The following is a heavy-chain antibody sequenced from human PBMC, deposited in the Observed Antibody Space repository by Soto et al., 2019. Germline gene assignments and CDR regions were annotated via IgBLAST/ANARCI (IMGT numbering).Heavy chain of an antibody. D-gene: IGHD5-12*01. Sequence: SETLSLTCTVSGGSISSSSYYWGWIRQPPGKGLEWVGSIYYSGSTYYNPSLKSRVTISVDTSKNQFSLKLSSVTTADTAVYYCARQRWDIVARFDPWGQGTLVTVSS. CDR1: GGSISSSSYY. CDR2: IYYSGST. J-gene: IGHJ5*02. CDR3: ARQRWDIVARFDP. V-gene: IGHV4-39*01.